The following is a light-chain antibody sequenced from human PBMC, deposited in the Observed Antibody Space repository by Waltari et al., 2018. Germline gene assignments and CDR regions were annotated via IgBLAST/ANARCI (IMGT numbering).Light chain of an antibody. Sequence: EIVLTQSPATLSLSPGERATLSCRASQSVSSHLAWYQQKLGQAPRLLIYDASNRATGIPARFSGSGSGTDFTLTISSLEVDDFAVYYCQQRSSWPTFGGGTKVEIK. CDR2: DAS. CDR3: QQRSSWPT. V-gene: IGKV3-11*01. CDR1: QSVSSH. J-gene: IGKJ4*01.